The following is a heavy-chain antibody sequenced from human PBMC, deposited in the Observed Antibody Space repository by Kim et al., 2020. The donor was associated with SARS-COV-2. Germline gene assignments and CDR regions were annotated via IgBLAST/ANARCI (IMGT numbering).Heavy chain of an antibody. V-gene: IGHV3-9*01. Sequence: GGSLRLSCAASGFTFGDYAMHWVRQAPGKGLEWVSGISWNSGSIGYADSVKGRFTISRDNAKNSLYLQMNSLRAEDTALYYCAKDIRYDPNDAFDIWGQGTMVTVSS. CDR1: GFTFGDYA. CDR3: AKDIRYDPNDAFDI. CDR2: ISWNSGSI. J-gene: IGHJ3*02. D-gene: IGHD3-16*01.